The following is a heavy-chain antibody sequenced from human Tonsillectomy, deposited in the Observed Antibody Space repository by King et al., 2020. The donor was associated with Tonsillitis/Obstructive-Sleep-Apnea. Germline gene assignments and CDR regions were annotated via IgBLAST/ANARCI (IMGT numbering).Heavy chain of an antibody. J-gene: IGHJ3*02. CDR3: AHRALGDSFDI. CDR2: IYWDDDK. Sequence: ITLKESGPTLVKPTQTLTLTCTFSGFSLSTSGVGVGWIRQPPGKALEWLALIYWDDDKRYSPSLKSRLTITRDTPKNQVVLNITNMDPVDTATYYCAHRALGDSFDIWGQGTMVTVSS. D-gene: IGHD3-16*01. CDR1: GFSLSTSGVG. V-gene: IGHV2-5*02.